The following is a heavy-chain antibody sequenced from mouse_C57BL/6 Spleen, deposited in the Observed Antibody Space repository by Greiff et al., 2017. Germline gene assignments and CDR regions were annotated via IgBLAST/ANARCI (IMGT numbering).Heavy chain of an antibody. D-gene: IGHD1-1*02. J-gene: IGHJ3*01. Sequence: VQLKESGAELVRPGASVKLSCTASGFNINDYYMHWVKQRPEQGLEWIGRIDPEDGDTEYAPKFQGKATMTADTSSNTAYLQLSSLTSEDSAVYFCARGNGSYGWFAYWGQGTLVTVSA. CDR3: ARGNGSYGWFAY. V-gene: IGHV14-1*01. CDR2: IDPEDGDT. CDR1: GFNINDYY.